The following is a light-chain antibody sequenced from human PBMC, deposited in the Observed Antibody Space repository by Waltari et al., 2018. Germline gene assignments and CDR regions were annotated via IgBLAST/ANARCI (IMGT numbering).Light chain of an antibody. CDR1: KRVSSY. Sequence: EIVLTQSPATLSLSPGERATLSCRASKRVSSYLAWYQQKPGQAPRPLIYDASNRATGIPARFSGSGSGTDFTLTISSLEPEDFAVYYCQQRSNWPMYTFGQGTKLEIK. V-gene: IGKV3-11*01. CDR3: QQRSNWPMYT. J-gene: IGKJ2*01. CDR2: DAS.